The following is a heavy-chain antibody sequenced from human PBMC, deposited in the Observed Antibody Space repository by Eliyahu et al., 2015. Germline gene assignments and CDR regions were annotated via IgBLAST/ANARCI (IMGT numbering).Heavy chain of an antibody. J-gene: IGHJ4*02. D-gene: IGHD6-19*01. CDR3: ARDRVAGLGRGFDY. CDR1: GFSFXGYS. CDR2: ISSGSSYI. Sequence: EVQLVESGGGLVKPGGSLXLSCAASGFSFXGYSMNWVRQAPGKGVGWVSYISSGSSYIFYADSVKDRFTISRDNAKSSLYLQMNSLRAEDTAVYYCARDRVAGLGRGFDYWGQGTLVTVSS. V-gene: IGHV3-21*01.